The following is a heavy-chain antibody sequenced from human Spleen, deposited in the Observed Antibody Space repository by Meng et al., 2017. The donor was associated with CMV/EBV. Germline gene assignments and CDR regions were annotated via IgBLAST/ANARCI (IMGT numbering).Heavy chain of an antibody. CDR3: ARVRGYDFWSSYHY. CDR1: GFTFSDYY. D-gene: IGHD3-3*01. V-gene: IGHV3-20*04. Sequence: GGSLRLSCAASGFTFSDYYMTWIRHAPGKGLEWVAGINWNGASTGYADSVKGRFTISRDNAKNSVYLQMNGLRVEDTALYYCARVRGYDFWSSYHYWGQGTQVTVSS. J-gene: IGHJ4*02. CDR2: INWNGAST.